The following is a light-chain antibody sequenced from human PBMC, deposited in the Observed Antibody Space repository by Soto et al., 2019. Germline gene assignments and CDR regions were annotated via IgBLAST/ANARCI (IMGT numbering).Light chain of an antibody. CDR1: SSNIGGNY. V-gene: IGLV1-47*01. CDR3: AVWDDSLSGVV. Sequence: QSVVTQPPSASGTPGQRVTISCSGSSSNIGGNYVYWYQHLPGTASKVLIYKNNHRPSGVPDRFSGSKSDTSASLAISGLRSEDEAHYYCAVWDDSLSGVVFGGGTQLTVL. CDR2: KNN. J-gene: IGLJ3*02.